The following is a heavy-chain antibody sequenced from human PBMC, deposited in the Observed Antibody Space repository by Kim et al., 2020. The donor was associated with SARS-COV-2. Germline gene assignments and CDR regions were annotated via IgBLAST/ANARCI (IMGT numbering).Heavy chain of an antibody. CDR2: ISGSGGST. CDR1: GFTFSSYA. J-gene: IGHJ6*02. V-gene: IGHV3-23*01. Sequence: GGSLRLSCAASGFTFSSYAMSWVRQAPGKGLEWVSAISGSGGSTYYADSVKGRFTISRDNSKNTLYLQMNSLRAEDTAVYYCAKDLFRGCFSVAATCYYYYGMDVWGQGTTVTVSS. CDR3: AKDLFRGCFSVAATCYYYYGMDV. D-gene: IGHD2-15*01.